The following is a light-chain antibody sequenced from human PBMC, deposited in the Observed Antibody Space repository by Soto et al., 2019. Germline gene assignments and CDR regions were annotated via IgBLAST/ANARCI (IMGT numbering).Light chain of an antibody. CDR2: EVS. CDR3: CSYAGRSTLV. Sequence: QSVLTQPASVSGYPGQSITISCTGTNRDVGSFNLVSWYQHHPGKAPELIIYEVSERPSGVSNRFFGSKSANTASLTISGLQAEDEADYYCCSYAGRSTLVFGGGTKVTVL. CDR1: NRDVGSFNL. V-gene: IGLV2-23*02. J-gene: IGLJ2*01.